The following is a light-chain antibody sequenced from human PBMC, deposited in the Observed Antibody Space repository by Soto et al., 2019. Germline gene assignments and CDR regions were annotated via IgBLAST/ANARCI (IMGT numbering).Light chain of an antibody. V-gene: IGLV2-8*01. CDR1: NNDIGSYNY. CDR2: EVN. J-gene: IGLJ2*01. Sequence: QSVLTQPPSASGSPGQSVTISCTGGNNDIGSYNYVSWYQRHPGKAPKLMIYEVNKRPSGVPDRFSGSKSGNTASLTVSGLQTDDEADYYCSSYAGTNIILFGGGTQLTVL. CDR3: SSYAGTNIIL.